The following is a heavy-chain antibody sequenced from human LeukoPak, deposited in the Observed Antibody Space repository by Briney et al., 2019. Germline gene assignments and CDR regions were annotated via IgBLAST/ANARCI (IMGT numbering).Heavy chain of an antibody. D-gene: IGHD3-16*01. Sequence: GGSLRLSCAASGFTFSSYAMHWVRQAPGKGLEWVAVISYDGSNKYYADSVKGRFTISRDNSKNTLYLQMNSLRAEDTAVYYCAKGMLNYYYMDAWGKGTTVTVSS. J-gene: IGHJ6*03. CDR2: ISYDGSNK. CDR1: GFTFSSYA. V-gene: IGHV3-30-3*01. CDR3: AKGMLNYYYMDA.